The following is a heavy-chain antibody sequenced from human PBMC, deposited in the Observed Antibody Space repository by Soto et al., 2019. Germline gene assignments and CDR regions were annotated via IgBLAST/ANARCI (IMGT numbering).Heavy chain of an antibody. CDR2: IYWDDDK. J-gene: IGHJ4*02. CDR3: AHRVLRTVFGLVTTTAIYFDF. Sequence: QITLNESGPTVVRPTETLTLTCRFSGFSLTTSGVGVGWIRQSPGKAPEWLALIYWDDDKRYSASLKIRLTITKDTSKMRVVLTVSDLAPTDTATYYCAHRVLRTVFGLVTTTAIYFDFWGQGTPVAVSS. CDR1: GFSLTTSGVG. D-gene: IGHD3-3*01. V-gene: IGHV2-5*02.